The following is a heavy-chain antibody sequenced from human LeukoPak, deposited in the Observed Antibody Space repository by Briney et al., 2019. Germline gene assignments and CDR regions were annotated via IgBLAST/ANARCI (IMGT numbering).Heavy chain of an antibody. D-gene: IGHD2-8*01. CDR3: ARAKRGLTDY. Sequence: PGGSLRLSCAASGFTFSNYAIHWVRQAPGKGLEWVAVISYDEKNKFYADSVTGRFTISRDNSKNTLFLQMSSLRAEDTAVYYCARAKRGLTDYWGQGTLVTVSS. V-gene: IGHV3-30*04. CDR1: GFTFSNYA. J-gene: IGHJ4*02. CDR2: ISYDEKNK.